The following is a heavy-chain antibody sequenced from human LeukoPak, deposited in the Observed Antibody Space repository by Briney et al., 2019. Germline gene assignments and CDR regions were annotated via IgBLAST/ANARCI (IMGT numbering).Heavy chain of an antibody. CDR1: GGSISSYY. J-gene: IGHJ3*02. CDR3: ARRYYYDSSGYQDAFDI. Sequence: SETLSLTCTVSGGSISSYYWSWIRQPPGKGLGWIGYIYYSGSTNYNPSLKSRVTISVDTSKNQFSLKLSSVTAADTAVYYCARRYYYDSSGYQDAFDIWGQGTMVTVSS. V-gene: IGHV4-59*08. CDR2: IYYSGST. D-gene: IGHD3-22*01.